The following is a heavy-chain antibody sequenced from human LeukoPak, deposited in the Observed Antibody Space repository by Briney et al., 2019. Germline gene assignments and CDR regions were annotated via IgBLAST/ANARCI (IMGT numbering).Heavy chain of an antibody. CDR3: AKASRDLGYYFDY. CDR2: ISGSGGST. Sequence: GGSLRLSCAASGFTFSSYAISWVRQAPGKGLEWVSAISGSGGSTYYADSVKGRFTISRDNSKNTLYLQMNSLRAEDTAVYYCAKASRDLGYYFDYWGQGTLVTVSS. V-gene: IGHV3-23*01. D-gene: IGHD3-16*01. J-gene: IGHJ4*02. CDR1: GFTFSSYA.